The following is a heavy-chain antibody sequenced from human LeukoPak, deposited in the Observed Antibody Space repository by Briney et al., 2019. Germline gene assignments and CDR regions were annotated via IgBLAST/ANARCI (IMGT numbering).Heavy chain of an antibody. CDR2: IRYDGSNK. J-gene: IGHJ4*02. CDR3: AKDFSVYYYDSRVLDY. D-gene: IGHD3-22*01. Sequence: GGSLRLSCAASGFTISSDGMHWVRQARGKGLEWVAFIRYDGSNKYYADSVKGRFTMSRDNSKKTLYLQMNSLRPEDTAVYYCAKDFSVYYYDSRVLDYWGQGTLVTVSS. CDR1: GFTISSDG. V-gene: IGHV3-30*02.